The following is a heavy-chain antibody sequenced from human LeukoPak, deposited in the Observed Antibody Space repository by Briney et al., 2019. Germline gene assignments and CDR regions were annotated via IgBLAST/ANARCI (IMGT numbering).Heavy chain of an antibody. CDR1: GGSISSGSYY. V-gene: IGHV4-61*02. J-gene: IGHJ4*02. Sequence: SETLSLTCTVSGGSISSGSYYWSWIRQPAGKGLEWIGRIYTSGSTNYNPSLKSRVTISVDTSKTQFSLKLRSVTAADTALYYCARSIGSSWYTPLLHHGGQGTLVTVSS. D-gene: IGHD6-13*01. CDR3: ARSIGSSWYTPLLHH. CDR2: IYTSGST.